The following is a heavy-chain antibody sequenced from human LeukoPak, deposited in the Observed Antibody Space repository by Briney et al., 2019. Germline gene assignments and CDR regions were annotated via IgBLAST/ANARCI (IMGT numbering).Heavy chain of an antibody. V-gene: IGHV1-69*06. D-gene: IGHD6-19*01. Sequence: SVKVSCNASGGTFSSYAISWVRQPPGQGLEWMGGIIPIFGTANYAQKFQGRVTITADKSTSTAYMELSSLRSEDTAVYYWASRAIAVGGTTDYYYYYMDVWGKGTTVTVSS. J-gene: IGHJ6*03. CDR2: IIPIFGTA. CDR1: GGTFSSYA. CDR3: ASRAIAVGGTTDYYYYYMDV.